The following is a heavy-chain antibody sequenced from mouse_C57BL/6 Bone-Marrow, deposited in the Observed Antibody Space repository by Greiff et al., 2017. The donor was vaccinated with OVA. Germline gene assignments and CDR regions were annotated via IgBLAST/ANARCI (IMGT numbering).Heavy chain of an antibody. J-gene: IGHJ2*01. Sequence: QVHVKQSGAELARPGASVKLSCKASGYTFTSYGISWVKQRTGQGLEWIGEIYPRSGNTYYNEKFKGKATLTADKSSSTAYMELRSLTSEDSAVYFCARGRSLPTTIDYWGQGTTLTVSS. D-gene: IGHD5-5*01. CDR2: IYPRSGNT. V-gene: IGHV1-81*01. CDR3: ARGRSLPTTIDY. CDR1: GYTFTSYG.